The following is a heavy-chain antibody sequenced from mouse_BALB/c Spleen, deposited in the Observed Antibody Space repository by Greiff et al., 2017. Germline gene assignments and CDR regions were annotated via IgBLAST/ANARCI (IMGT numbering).Heavy chain of an antibody. CDR2: ILPGSGST. CDR3: AKGYGSSLFAY. CDR1: GYTFSSYW. Sequence: QVQLQQSGAELMKPGASVKISCKATGYTFSSYWIEWVKQRPGHGLEWIGEILPGSGSTNYNEKFKGKATFTADTSSNTAYMQLSSLTSEDTAVYYCAKGYGSSLFAYWGQGTLVTVSA. D-gene: IGHD1-1*01. J-gene: IGHJ3*01. V-gene: IGHV1-9*01.